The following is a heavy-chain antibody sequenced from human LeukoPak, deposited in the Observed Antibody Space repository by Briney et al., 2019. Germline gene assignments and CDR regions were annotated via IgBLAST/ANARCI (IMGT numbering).Heavy chain of an antibody. V-gene: IGHV4-34*01. CDR2: INHSGST. CDR1: GGSFSGYY. CDR3: ARGNPRKLWLRNKGNYYFDY. D-gene: IGHD5-12*01. J-gene: IGHJ4*02. Sequence: SETLSLTCAVYGGSFSGYYWSWIRQPPGKGLEWIGEINHSGSTNYNPSLKSRVTISVDTSKNQFSLKLSSVTAADTAVYYCARGNPRKLWLRNKGNYYFDYWGQGTLVTVSS.